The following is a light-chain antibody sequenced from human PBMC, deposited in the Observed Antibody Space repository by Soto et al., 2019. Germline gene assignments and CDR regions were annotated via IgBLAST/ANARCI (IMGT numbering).Light chain of an antibody. CDR3: SSYTSSSTPCV. Sequence: QSVLTQPASVSGSHGQSITISCTGTSSDVGGYNYVSWYQQHPGKAPKLMIYDVSNRPSGVSNRFSGSKSGNTASLTISGLQAEDEADYYCSSYTSSSTPCVFGTGTKVTVL. V-gene: IGLV2-14*01. CDR1: SSDVGGYNY. J-gene: IGLJ1*01. CDR2: DVS.